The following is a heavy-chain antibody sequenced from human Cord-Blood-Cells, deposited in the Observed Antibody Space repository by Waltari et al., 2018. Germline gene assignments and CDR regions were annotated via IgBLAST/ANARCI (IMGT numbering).Heavy chain of an antibody. Sequence: QVQLQVSGPGLVKPSQTLSLTCTVSGGSISSGDYYWSWIRHPPGKGLEWIGYIYYSGSTGYKPSLKGRVTISVDTAKNQFALKLGSVTAADTAVYYCARVLGNGGYFDLWGRGTLVTVSS. D-gene: IGHD3-3*02. V-gene: IGHV4-30-4*01. CDR3: ARVLGNGGYFDL. CDR2: IYYSGST. J-gene: IGHJ2*01. CDR1: GGSISSGDYY.